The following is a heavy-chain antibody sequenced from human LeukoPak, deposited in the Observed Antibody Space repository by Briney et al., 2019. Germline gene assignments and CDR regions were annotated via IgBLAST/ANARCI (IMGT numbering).Heavy chain of an antibody. CDR1: GYSISSGYY. CDR3: ASLIPIAARLYDY. V-gene: IGHV4-38-2*01. J-gene: IGHJ4*02. Sequence: SETLSLTCAVSGYSISSGYYWGWIRQPPGKGLEWIGSIYHSGSTYYNPSLKSRVTISVDTSKNQFSLKLSSVTAADTAVNYCASLIPIAARLYDYWGQGTLVTVSS. D-gene: IGHD6-6*01. CDR2: IYHSGST.